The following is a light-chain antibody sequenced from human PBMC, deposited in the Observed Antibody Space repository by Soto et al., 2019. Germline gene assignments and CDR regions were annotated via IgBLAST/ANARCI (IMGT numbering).Light chain of an antibody. V-gene: IGKV1-9*01. CDR1: QGISSY. CDR3: QQLNSYPPT. J-gene: IGKJ1*01. CDR2: AAS. Sequence: DIQWTQSPSFLSSSVGDRLTITCRASQGISSYLAWYQQKPGKAPKLLIYAASTLQSGVPSRFRGSGSGTEFTLTISSLQPEDFETYYCQQLNSYPPTFGQGTKVDI.